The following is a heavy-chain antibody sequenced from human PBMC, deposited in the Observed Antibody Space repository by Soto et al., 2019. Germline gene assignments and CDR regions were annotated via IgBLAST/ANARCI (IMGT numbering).Heavy chain of an antibody. CDR2: INPSGSST. D-gene: IGHD2-2*01. Sequence: ASVKVSCKASGYTFTSYYMHWVRQAPGQGLEWMGIINPSGSSTSYAQKFQGRVTITRDTSASTAYMELSSLRSEDTAVYYCARGSGIVVVIWGQGTMVTVSS. J-gene: IGHJ3*02. CDR3: ARGSGIVVVI. V-gene: IGHV1-46*01. CDR1: GYTFTSYY.